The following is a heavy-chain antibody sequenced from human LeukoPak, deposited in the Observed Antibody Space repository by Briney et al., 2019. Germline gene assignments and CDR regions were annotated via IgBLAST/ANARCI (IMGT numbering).Heavy chain of an antibody. CDR3: ASKAYGLDV. V-gene: IGHV3-7*03. Sequence: QSGGSLRLSCAPSGFTFSSYWMSWVRQAPGKGLEWVANIKQDGSEKYYVDSVKGRFTISRDNAKNSLYLQMNSLRAEDTAVYYCASKAYGLDVWGKGTTVTVSS. J-gene: IGHJ6*04. CDR1: GFTFSSYW. CDR2: IKQDGSEK.